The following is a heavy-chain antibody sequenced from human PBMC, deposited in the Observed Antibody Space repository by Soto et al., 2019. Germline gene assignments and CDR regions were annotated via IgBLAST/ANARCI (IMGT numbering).Heavy chain of an antibody. V-gene: IGHV1-69*13. CDR2: IIPIFGTA. D-gene: IGHD4-17*01. CDR1: GCTFSSYA. CDR3: ATQTTVVRSYYYYGMDV. J-gene: IGHJ6*02. Sequence: SVKVSCKASGCTFSSYAISWVRQAPGQGLEWMGGIIPIFGTANYAQKFQGRVTITADESTSTAYMELSSLRSEDTAVYYCATQTTVVRSYYYYGMDVWGQGTTVTVSS.